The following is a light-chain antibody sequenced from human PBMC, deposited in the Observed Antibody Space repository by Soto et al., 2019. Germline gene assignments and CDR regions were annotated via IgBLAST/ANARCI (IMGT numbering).Light chain of an antibody. J-gene: IGLJ3*02. Sequence: QSVLTQPPSASGTPGQRVTISCSGSSSNIGSNTVNWYQQLPGTAPKLLIYSNNQRPSGVPDRFSGSKSGTSASLAISGLQSEDEADYYCAAWDDRLNGWVFGGGTKLNVL. CDR1: SSNIGSNT. V-gene: IGLV1-44*01. CDR2: SNN. CDR3: AAWDDRLNGWV.